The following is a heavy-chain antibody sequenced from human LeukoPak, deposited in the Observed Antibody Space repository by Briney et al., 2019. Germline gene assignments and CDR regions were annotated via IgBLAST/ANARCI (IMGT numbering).Heavy chain of an antibody. CDR2: IYTSGST. D-gene: IGHD2-2*01. V-gene: IGHV4-4*08. CDR3: ARDGAYCSTTSCYQAFDI. CDR1: GGSISSYY. J-gene: IGHJ3*02. Sequence: SETLSLTCTVSGGSISSYYWSWIRQPPGKGLEWIGRIYTSGSTNYNPSLKSRVTISVDSSKNQFSLKLSSVTAADTAVYYCARDGAYCSTTSCYQAFDIWGQGTMVTVSS.